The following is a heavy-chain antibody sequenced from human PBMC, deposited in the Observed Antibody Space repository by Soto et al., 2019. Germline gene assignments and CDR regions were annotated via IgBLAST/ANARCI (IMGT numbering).Heavy chain of an antibody. CDR1: GFTFSSYG. D-gene: IGHD3-22*01. CDR2: ISYDGSNK. Sequence: QVQLVESGGGVVQPGRSLRLSCAASGFTFSSYGMHWVRQAPGKGLEWVAVISYDGSNKYYADSVKGRFTISRDNSKNTLYLQMNSLRAEDTAVYYCAKDPQGYYDSSGHTPQHWGQGTLVTVSS. J-gene: IGHJ1*01. V-gene: IGHV3-30*18. CDR3: AKDPQGYYDSSGHTPQH.